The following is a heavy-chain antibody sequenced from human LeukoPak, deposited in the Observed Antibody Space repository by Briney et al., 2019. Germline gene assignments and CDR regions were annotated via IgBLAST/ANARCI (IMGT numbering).Heavy chain of an antibody. D-gene: IGHD6-19*01. Sequence: PGGSLRLSCAASGFTFSNFGMHWVRQAPGKGLEWVAFIRYDGDNKHYADSVKGRFTISRDNSMDTLYLQMNSLRAEYTAMYYCAKGIAVAFAYYFDYWGQGTLVTVSS. J-gene: IGHJ4*02. CDR2: IRYDGDNK. CDR1: GFTFSNFG. V-gene: IGHV3-30*02. CDR3: AKGIAVAFAYYFDY.